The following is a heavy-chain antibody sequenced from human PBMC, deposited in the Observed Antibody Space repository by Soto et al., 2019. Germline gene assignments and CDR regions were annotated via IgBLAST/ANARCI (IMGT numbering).Heavy chain of an antibody. D-gene: IGHD3-10*01. CDR3: ARGLTMLRGVMVS. Sequence: SETLSLTCTVSGGSISGGGDYWSWIRQHPGKGLEWIVYIYYTGGAYYNPSLKSRAVLSLDTSKSQFSLNLTSVTAADTAVYYCARGLTMLRGVMVSWGQGTLVTVSS. CDR2: IYYTGGA. J-gene: IGHJ5*02. CDR1: GGSISGGGDY. V-gene: IGHV4-31*03.